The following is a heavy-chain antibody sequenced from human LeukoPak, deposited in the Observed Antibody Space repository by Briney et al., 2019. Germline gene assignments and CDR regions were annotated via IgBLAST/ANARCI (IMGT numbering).Heavy chain of an antibody. Sequence: GASVKVSCKASGYTFSGYHMHWVRQAPGQGLEWLGWINSATGATNYAQKFQGWVTMTRDTSISTVYMELSRLRSDDTAMYYCARDTAAVGTGVYYYYGMDVWGQGTTVTVSS. V-gene: IGHV1-2*04. D-gene: IGHD6-13*01. J-gene: IGHJ6*02. CDR3: ARDTAAVGTGVYYYYGMDV. CDR1: GYTFSGYH. CDR2: INSATGAT.